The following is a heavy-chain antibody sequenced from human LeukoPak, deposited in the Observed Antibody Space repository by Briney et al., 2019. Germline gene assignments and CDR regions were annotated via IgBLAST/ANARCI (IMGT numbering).Heavy chain of an antibody. CDR2: IYYSGST. Sequence: KPSETLSLTCTVSGGSISSYYWSWIRQPPGKGLEWIGYIYYSGSTNYNPSLKSRVTISVDTSKNQFSLKLSSVTAADTAVYYCARGSGGLKGAFDIWGQGTMVTVSS. D-gene: IGHD3-3*01. V-gene: IGHV4-59*08. J-gene: IGHJ3*02. CDR3: ARGSGGLKGAFDI. CDR1: GGSISSYY.